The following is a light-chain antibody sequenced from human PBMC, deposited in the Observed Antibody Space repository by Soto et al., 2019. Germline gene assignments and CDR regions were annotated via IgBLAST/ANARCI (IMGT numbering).Light chain of an antibody. V-gene: IGKV1-27*01. CDR2: AAS. J-gene: IGKJ3*01. CDR1: QGISNY. CDR3: QKYNSAPRVT. Sequence: DIQMTQSPSSLSASVGDRVTITCRASQGISNYLAWYQQKPGKVPKLLIYAASTLQSGVPSRFSGSGSGTDFTLTISSLQPEDVATYYCQKYNSAPRVTFGPGTKGDIK.